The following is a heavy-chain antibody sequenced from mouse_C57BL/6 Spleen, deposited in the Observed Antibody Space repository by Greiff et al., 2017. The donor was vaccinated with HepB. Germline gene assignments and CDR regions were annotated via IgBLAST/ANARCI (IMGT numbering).Heavy chain of an antibody. Sequence: VQLQQSGPELVKPGDSVKISCKASGYSFTGYFMNWVMQSHGKSLEWIGRINPYNGDTFYNQKFKGKATLTVDKSSSTAHMELRSLTSEDSAVYYCASFDGYCAMDFGGQETSVTVSS. D-gene: IGHD2-3*01. V-gene: IGHV1-20*01. J-gene: IGHJ4*01. CDR1: GYSFTGYF. CDR3: ASFDGYCAMDF. CDR2: INPYNGDT.